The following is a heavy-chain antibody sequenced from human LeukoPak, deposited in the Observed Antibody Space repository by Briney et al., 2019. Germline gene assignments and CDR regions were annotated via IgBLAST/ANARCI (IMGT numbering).Heavy chain of an antibody. CDR1: GYTFTGYY. D-gene: IGHD6-13*01. CDR2: INPNSGGT. Sequence: GASVKVSCKASGYTFTGYYMHWVRQAPGQGLEWMGWINPNSGGTNYAQKFQGRVTMTRDTSISTAYMELSRLRSDDTAVYYCAREGAAAGAYYYYYMDVWGKGTTVTISS. J-gene: IGHJ6*03. V-gene: IGHV1-2*02. CDR3: AREGAAAGAYYYYYMDV.